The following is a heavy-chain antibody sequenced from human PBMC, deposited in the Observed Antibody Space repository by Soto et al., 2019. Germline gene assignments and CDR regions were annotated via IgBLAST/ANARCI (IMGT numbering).Heavy chain of an antibody. CDR2: IYYSGST. CDR3: ARGMTTVTTLDY. J-gene: IGHJ4*02. V-gene: IGHV4-30-2*01. Sequence: QLQLQESGSGLVKPSQTLSLTCAVSGGSISSGGYSWSWIRQPPGKGLEWIGYIYYSGSTYSSPSLNSRVTISVDRSKNQFSLKLSSVTAADTAVYYCARGMTTVTTLDYWGPGTLVTVSS. CDR1: GGSISSGGYS. D-gene: IGHD4-17*01.